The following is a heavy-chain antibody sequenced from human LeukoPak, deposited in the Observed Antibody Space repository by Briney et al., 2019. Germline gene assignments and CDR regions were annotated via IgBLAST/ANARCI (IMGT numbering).Heavy chain of an antibody. CDR2: IYADGTT. Sequence: PGGSLRLSCAASGFTVSNDYMAWVRQDPGKGLEWVSLIYADGTTFYADSVQGRFTISRDNSKNTLYLQMNNLRVEDTAVYHCVRDRAEGRAWVEFDPWGQGILVTVSS. CDR3: VRDRAEGRAWVEFDP. J-gene: IGHJ5*02. CDR1: GFTVSNDY. V-gene: IGHV3-66*02.